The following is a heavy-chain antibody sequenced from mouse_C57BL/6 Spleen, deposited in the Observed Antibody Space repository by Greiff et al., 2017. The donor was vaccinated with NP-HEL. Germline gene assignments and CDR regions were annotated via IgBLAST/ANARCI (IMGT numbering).Heavy chain of an antibody. CDR1: GYTFTTYP. Sequence: VQLQQSGAELVKPGASVKMSCKASGYTFTTYPIEWMKQNHGKSLEWIGNFHPYHDDTKYNEKFKGKATLTVEKSSSTVYMELSRITSEYSAVYYCARNYGETGWYFDVWGTGTTVTVSS. D-gene: IGHD1-1*01. V-gene: IGHV1-47*01. J-gene: IGHJ1*03. CDR2: FHPYHDDT. CDR3: ARNYGETGWYFDV.